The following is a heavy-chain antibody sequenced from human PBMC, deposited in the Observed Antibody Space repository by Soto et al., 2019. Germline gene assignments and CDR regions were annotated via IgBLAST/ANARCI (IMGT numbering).Heavy chain of an antibody. CDR1: GFSLSTGGVG. CDR2: IYWDDDK. CDR3: AHSRCGGDCLQSYSSHYYYGMDV. Sequence: SGPTLVNPTQTLTLTCTFSGFSLSTGGVGVGWIRQPPGKALEWLALIYWDDDKRYSPSLRSRLTVTKDTSKNQVVLTMTNMDPVDTATYYCAHSRCGGDCLQSYSSHYYYGMDVWGQGTTLTVSS. V-gene: IGHV2-5*02. J-gene: IGHJ6*02. D-gene: IGHD2-21*02.